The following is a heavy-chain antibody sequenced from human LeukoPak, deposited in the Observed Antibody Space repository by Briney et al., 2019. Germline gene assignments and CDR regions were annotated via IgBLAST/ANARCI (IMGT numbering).Heavy chain of an antibody. Sequence: GGSLRLSCAASGFTFSRCTMHWVRQAPGKGLVWVSRINPDGSRTTYADSVKGRFTISRDNAKNTVYLQMNSLRAEDTAVYYCARVLSGSWDWFDPWGQGTLVTVSS. CDR2: INPDGSRT. D-gene: IGHD6-6*01. CDR1: GFTFSRCT. J-gene: IGHJ5*02. V-gene: IGHV3-74*01. CDR3: ARVLSGSWDWFDP.